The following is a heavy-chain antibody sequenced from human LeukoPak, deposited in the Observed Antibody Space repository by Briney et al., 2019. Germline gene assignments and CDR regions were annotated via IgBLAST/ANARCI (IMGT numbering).Heavy chain of an antibody. D-gene: IGHD6-13*01. V-gene: IGHV1-46*01. CDR3: AREDKVAAADY. J-gene: IGHJ4*02. CDR2: INPSGGST. Sequence: GASVRVSCKASGYTFTSYYMHWVRQAPGQGLEWMGIINPSGGSTSYAQKFQGRVTMTRDTSTSTVYMELSSLRSEDTAVYYCAREDKVAAADYWGQGTLVTVSS. CDR1: GYTFTSYY.